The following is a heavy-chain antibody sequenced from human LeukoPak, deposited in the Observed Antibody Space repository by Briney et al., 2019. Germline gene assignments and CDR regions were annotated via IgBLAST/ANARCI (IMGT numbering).Heavy chain of an antibody. CDR3: ARAGFTFSDYFGSFFDY. D-gene: IGHD3-10*01. J-gene: IGHJ4*02. CDR2: ISSSSSNI. Sequence: GGSLRLSCAASGFTFSSYSMNWVRQAPGKGLEWVSHISSSSSNIYYADSVKGRFTICRDNAKNSLYLQMNSLRAEDTAVYYCARAGFTFSDYFGSFFDYWGQGTLVTVSS. V-gene: IGHV3-48*01. CDR1: GFTFSSYS.